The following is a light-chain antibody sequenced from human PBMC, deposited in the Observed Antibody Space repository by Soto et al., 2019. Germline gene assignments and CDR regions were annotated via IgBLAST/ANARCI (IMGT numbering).Light chain of an antibody. J-gene: IGLJ1*01. CDR3: CSYAGNPYV. Sequence: QSALTQPASVSGSPGQSITISCTGTSSDVGSYNYVSWYQQHPGKAPKLMIYEVRNRPSGVSDRFSGSKSGITASLTISGLQAEDEADYYCCSYAGNPYVFGTGTKLTVL. CDR1: SSDVGSYNY. V-gene: IGLV2-23*02. CDR2: EVR.